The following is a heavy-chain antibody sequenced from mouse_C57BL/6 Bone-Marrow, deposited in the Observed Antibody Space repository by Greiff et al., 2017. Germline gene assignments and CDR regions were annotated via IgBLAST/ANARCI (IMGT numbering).Heavy chain of an antibody. CDR1: GYAFSSYW. CDR2: IYPGDGDT. J-gene: IGHJ4*01. D-gene: IGHD3-2*02. Sequence: QVQLQQSGAELVKPGASVKITCKASGYAFSSYWMNWVKQRPGKGLEWIGQIYPGDGDTNYNGKFKGKATLTAAKSSSTAYMQLSSLTSEDSAVYFCARGQLRLHAMDYWGQGTSVTVSS. V-gene: IGHV1-80*01. CDR3: ARGQLRLHAMDY.